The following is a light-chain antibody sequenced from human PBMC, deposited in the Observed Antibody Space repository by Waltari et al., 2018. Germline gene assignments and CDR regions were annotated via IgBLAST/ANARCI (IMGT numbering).Light chain of an antibody. CDR2: RAS. Sequence: TCRASQSITNWLAWYQRKPGKAPKLLIYRASNLESGVPSRFSGSGSGTEFTLTISSLQPDDFATYYCQQYDNYWTFGQGTKVEIK. J-gene: IGKJ1*01. CDR3: QQYDNYWT. V-gene: IGKV1-5*03. CDR1: QSITNW.